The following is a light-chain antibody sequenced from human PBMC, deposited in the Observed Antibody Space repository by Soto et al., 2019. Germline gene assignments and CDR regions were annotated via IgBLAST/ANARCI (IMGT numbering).Light chain of an antibody. CDR2: DAS. Sequence: DIQMTQSPSSLSASVGDRVTITCQASQDIKNYLNWYQQKPGKAPNLLIYDASNLKTGVPSRFSGSGSGTHFTFTISSLQPEDVATYYCKHYDHLPPLSFGGGTKVEI. CDR3: KHYDHLPPLS. V-gene: IGKV1-33*01. J-gene: IGKJ4*01. CDR1: QDIKNY.